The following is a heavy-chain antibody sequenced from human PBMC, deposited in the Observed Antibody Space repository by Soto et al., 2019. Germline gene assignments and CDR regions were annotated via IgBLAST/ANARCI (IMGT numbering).Heavy chain of an antibody. V-gene: IGHV1-69*13. CDR3: ARFVRFLEWNMTPGDNMDV. Sequence: VKVSCKASGGTFSSYAISWVRQAPGQGLEWMGGIIPIFGTANYAQKFQGRVTITADESTSTAYMELSSLRSEDTAVYYCARFVRFLEWNMTPGDNMDVWGQGTTVTVSS. J-gene: IGHJ6*02. CDR1: GGTFSSYA. D-gene: IGHD3-3*01. CDR2: IIPIFGTA.